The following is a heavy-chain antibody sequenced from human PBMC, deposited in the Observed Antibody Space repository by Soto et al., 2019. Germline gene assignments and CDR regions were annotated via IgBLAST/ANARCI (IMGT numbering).Heavy chain of an antibody. D-gene: IGHD3-22*01. J-gene: IGHJ6*02. CDR2: ISYDGNNK. CDR1: GFTFSGFG. CDR3: AKSRAGGVPYDSSGYYYYYYGMDD. Sequence: QVKLVESGGGVVQPGKSLSLSCAASGFTFSGFGMHWVRQAPGKGLEWVAIISYDGNNKYYADSVKGRFTISRDNSKNTLSLQMNSLRAEDTAVYYCAKSRAGGVPYDSSGYYYYYYGMDDWGQGTTVTVSS. V-gene: IGHV3-30*18.